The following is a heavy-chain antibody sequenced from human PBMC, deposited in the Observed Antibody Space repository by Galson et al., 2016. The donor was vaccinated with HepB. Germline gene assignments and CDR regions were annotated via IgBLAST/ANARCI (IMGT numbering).Heavy chain of an antibody. CDR1: GFPFSGSA. Sequence: LRLSCAASGFPFSGSAMHWVRQASGKGLEWVGRIRSKANSYATAYAASVKGRFTISRDDSKNTAYLQMNSLKTEDTAVYYCTRPKTTAIGGRSDYWGQGTLVTVSS. J-gene: IGHJ4*02. V-gene: IGHV3-73*01. CDR2: IRSKANSYAT. D-gene: IGHD2-21*02. CDR3: TRPKTTAIGGRSDY.